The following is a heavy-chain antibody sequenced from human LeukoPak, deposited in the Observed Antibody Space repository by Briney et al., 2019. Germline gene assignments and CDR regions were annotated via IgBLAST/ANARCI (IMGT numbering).Heavy chain of an antibody. CDR1: GGSTSSYY. CDR2: IYYSGST. Sequence: PSETLSLTCTVSGGSTSSYYWSWIRQPPGKGLEWIGYIYYSGSTNYNPSLKSRVTISVDTSKNQFSLKLSSVTAADTAVYYCARRTLPFDYWGQGTLVTVSS. CDR3: ARRTLPFDY. V-gene: IGHV4-59*12. J-gene: IGHJ4*02.